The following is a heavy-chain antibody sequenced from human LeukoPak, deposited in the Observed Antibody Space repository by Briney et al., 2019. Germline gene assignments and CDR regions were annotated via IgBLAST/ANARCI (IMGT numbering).Heavy chain of an antibody. J-gene: IGHJ6*02. D-gene: IGHD6-19*01. CDR1: GFTVSSNY. CDR2: IYSGGST. Sequence: PGGSLRLSCAASGFTVSSNYMNWVRQAPGKGLEWVSGIYSGGSTYYADSVKGRFTISRDNSKNTLYLQMNSLRAEDTAVDYCARDGSGWYREGGGNYYGMDVWGQGTTVTVSS. V-gene: IGHV3-53*01. CDR3: ARDGSGWYREGGGNYYGMDV.